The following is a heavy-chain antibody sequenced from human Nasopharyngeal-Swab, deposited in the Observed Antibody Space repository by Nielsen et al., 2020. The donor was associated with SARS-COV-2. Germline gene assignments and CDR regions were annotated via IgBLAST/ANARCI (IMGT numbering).Heavy chain of an antibody. CDR2: IYYSGST. J-gene: IGHJ4*02. V-gene: IGHV4-39*01. CDR3: ARHALVTKDFDY. D-gene: IGHD4-17*01. Sequence: WIRQPSGKGLEWIGSIYYSGSTYYNPSLKSRVTISVDTSKNQFSLKLSSVTAADTAVYYCARHALVTKDFDYWGQGTLVTVSS.